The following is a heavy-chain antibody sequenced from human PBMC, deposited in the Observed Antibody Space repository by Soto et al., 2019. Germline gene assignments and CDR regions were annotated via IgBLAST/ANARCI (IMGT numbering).Heavy chain of an antibody. CDR1: GFTFSNAW. Sequence: GGSLRLSCAASGFTFSNAWMNWVRQAPGKGLEWVGRIKSKTDGGTTDYAAPVKGRFTIQREDSKNTVYLQMNSLKTEETAVYYCTTDQDYYDSSGYYQPPPYYYYYYGMDVWGQGTTVTVSS. V-gene: IGHV3-15*07. J-gene: IGHJ6*02. CDR3: TTDQDYYDSSGYYQPPPYYYYYYGMDV. D-gene: IGHD3-22*01. CDR2: IKSKTDGGTT.